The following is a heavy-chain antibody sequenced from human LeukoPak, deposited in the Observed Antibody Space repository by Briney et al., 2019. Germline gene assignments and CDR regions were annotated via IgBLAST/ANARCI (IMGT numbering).Heavy chain of an antibody. CDR3: ARKNEQLVFDF. Sequence: ASVKVSCKASGYTFSSYGINWVRQAPAQGLEWVGCISVYSGNSNYAQTLRGRVSMTTDTSTNTAYMELRSLRSDDTAVYYCARKNEQLVFDFWGQGTLVTVSS. V-gene: IGHV1-18*01. CDR1: GYTFSSYG. CDR2: ISVYSGNS. J-gene: IGHJ4*02. D-gene: IGHD6-13*01.